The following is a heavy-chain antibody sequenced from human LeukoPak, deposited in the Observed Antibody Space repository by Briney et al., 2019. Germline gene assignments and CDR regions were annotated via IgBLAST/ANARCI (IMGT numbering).Heavy chain of an antibody. V-gene: IGHV4-59*12. CDR2: IDYSGST. J-gene: IGHJ6*03. Sequence: SETLSLTCTVSGGSISRYYCSWIRQPPGKGLERIGYIDYSGSTNYKFSLKSRVTISVDTSKNQFSLKLSSVTAADTAVYYCARGPAASYYYYYYMDVWGKGTTVTVSS. CDR1: GGSISRYY. D-gene: IGHD6-13*01. CDR3: ARGPAASYYYYYYMDV.